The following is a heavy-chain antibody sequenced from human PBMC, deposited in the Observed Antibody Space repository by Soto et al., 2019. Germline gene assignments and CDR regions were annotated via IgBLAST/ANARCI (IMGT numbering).Heavy chain of an antibody. CDR2: INAGTGDT. CDR1: GYTFTAYG. D-gene: IGHD3-3*02. CDR3: ARDSRIRATSDMSAMDV. Sequence: QVQLMQSGAEVKRPGASVKISCKASGYTFTAYGLHWVRQAPGQRLEWMGWINAGTGDTEFSQKFQGRVTITRDTPATTVYMELSSLTSEDTTIYYCARDSRIRATSDMSAMDVWGQGTTVTVS. J-gene: IGHJ6*02. V-gene: IGHV1-3*01.